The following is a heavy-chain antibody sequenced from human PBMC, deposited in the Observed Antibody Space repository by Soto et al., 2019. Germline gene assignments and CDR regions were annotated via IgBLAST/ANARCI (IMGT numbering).Heavy chain of an antibody. J-gene: IGHJ6*02. CDR3: AREGSLFSGVIVFYGMDV. D-gene: IGHD3-3*01. V-gene: IGHV1-8*01. CDR1: GYSFTRHD. CDR2: INPSSDNT. Sequence: QVQLVQSGAEVKKPGASVKVSCNASGYSFTRHDITWVRQAHGQGLEWMGWINPSSDNTVYAQRFLGRLTMTTDTSTSTAYMELSGLKSADTAIYYCAREGSLFSGVIVFYGMDVWGQGTTVTVPS.